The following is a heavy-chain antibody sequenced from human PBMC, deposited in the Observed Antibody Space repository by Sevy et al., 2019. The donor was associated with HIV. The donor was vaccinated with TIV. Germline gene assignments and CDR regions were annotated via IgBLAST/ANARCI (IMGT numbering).Heavy chain of an antibody. J-gene: IGHJ3*02. CDR1: GFTFSNYA. CDR2: ISTGGGST. V-gene: IGHV3-23*01. Sequence: GGSLRLSCAASGFTFSNYAMNWVRQAPGKGLEWVSTISTGGGSTYYADSVKGRFTISRDASKNTLYLQMTRLRAEDTAVYYCATTLHHGSGSYNVAFDIWGQGTMVTVSS. D-gene: IGHD3-10*01. CDR3: ATTLHHGSGSYNVAFDI.